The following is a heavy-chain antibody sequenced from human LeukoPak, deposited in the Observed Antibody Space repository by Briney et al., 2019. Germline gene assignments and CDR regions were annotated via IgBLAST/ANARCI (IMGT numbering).Heavy chain of an antibody. Sequence: PSETLSLTCTVSGGSISSSSYYWGWIRQPPGKGLEWIGSIYYSGSTYYNPSLKSRVTISVDRSKNQFSLKLSSVTAADTAVYYCARGNGYYGSGTQIDYWGQGTLVTVSS. D-gene: IGHD3-10*01. CDR2: IYYSGST. J-gene: IGHJ4*02. V-gene: IGHV4-39*07. CDR1: GGSISSSSYY. CDR3: ARGNGYYGSGTQIDY.